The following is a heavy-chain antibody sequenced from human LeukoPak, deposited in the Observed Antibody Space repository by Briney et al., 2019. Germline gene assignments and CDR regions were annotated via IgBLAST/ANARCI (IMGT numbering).Heavy chain of an antibody. V-gene: IGHV3-7*01. Sequence: GRSLRLSCAASGFTFNTYWMSWVRQAPGKGLEWVANINQDGSEKSYVDSVKGRFTISRDNGKNSLYLQMNSLRAEDTAMYYCARGINWFDPWGQGTLVTVSS. CDR3: ARGINWFDP. J-gene: IGHJ5*02. CDR1: GFTFNTYW. CDR2: INQDGSEK.